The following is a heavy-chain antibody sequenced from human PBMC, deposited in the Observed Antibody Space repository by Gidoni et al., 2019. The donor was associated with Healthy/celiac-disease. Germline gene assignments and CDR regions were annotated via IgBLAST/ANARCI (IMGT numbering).Heavy chain of an antibody. J-gene: IGHJ4*02. CDR2: INHSGRT. D-gene: IGHD5-18*01. V-gene: IGHV4-34*01. Sequence: QVQLQQWGAGLLKPSETLSLTCAVYGGSFSGYYWSWIRQPPGKGLEWIGEINHSGRTNYNPSLKSRVTISVDTSKNQFSLKLSSVTAADTAVYYCARIRIQLWYRGPFDYWGQGTLVTVSS. CDR1: GGSFSGYY. CDR3: ARIRIQLWYRGPFDY.